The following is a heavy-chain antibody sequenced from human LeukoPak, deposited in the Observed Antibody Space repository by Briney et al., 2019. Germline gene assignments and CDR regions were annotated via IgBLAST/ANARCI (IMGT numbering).Heavy chain of an antibody. CDR1: GFPFTGYY. CDR3: ARIAADYYDVSGSKQGAFDI. CDR2: ITPNSGGT. J-gene: IGHJ3*02. D-gene: IGHD3-22*01. Sequence: ASVKVSCKASGFPFTGYYLHWVRQAPGQGLEWMGWITPNSGGTNYAQKFQGRVTLTRDTSISTVYMELNSLRSDDTAVYYCARIAADYYDVSGSKQGAFDIWGQGTLVTISS. V-gene: IGHV1-2*02.